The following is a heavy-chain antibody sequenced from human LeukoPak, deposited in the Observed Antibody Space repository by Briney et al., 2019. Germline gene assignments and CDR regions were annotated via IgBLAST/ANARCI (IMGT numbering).Heavy chain of an antibody. CDR1: GFSLSTSGVG. J-gene: IGHJ6*02. CDR2: IYWDDDK. CDR3: AHSLAAENYYYYGMDV. V-gene: IGHV2-5*02. Sequence: SGPTLVNPTQTLTLTCTFSGFSLSTSGVGVGWIRQPPGKALEWLALIYWDDDKRYSPPLKSRLTITKDTSKNQVVLTMTNMDPVDTATYYCAHSLAAENYYYYGMDVWGQGTTVTVSS. D-gene: IGHD6-13*01.